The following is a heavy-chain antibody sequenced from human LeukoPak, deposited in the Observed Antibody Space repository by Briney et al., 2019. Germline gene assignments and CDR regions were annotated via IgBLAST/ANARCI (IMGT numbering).Heavy chain of an antibody. V-gene: IGHV4-31*03. CDR1: GGSVSSATYY. CDR3: ARERALISTMVRGVTTPYYYGMDV. CDR2: IYYSGST. D-gene: IGHD3-10*01. Sequence: PSETLSLTCTVSGGSVSSATYYWSWIRQHPGKGLEWIGYIYYSGSTYYNPSLKSRVTISVDTSKNQFSLKLSSVTAADTAVYYCARERALISTMVRGVTTPYYYGMDVWGQGTTVTVSS. J-gene: IGHJ6*02.